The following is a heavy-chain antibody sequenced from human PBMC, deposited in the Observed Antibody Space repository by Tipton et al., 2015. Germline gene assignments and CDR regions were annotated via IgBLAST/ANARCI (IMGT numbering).Heavy chain of an antibody. D-gene: IGHD2-8*01. Sequence: SLRLSCAASGLTFSSFWMSWVRQAPGKGLEWVAHIKQDGSEKYYVDSVKGRFTISRDNAKNSLYLQMNSLRAEDTAVYYCARVCRLPPYWGQGSLVTVSS. V-gene: IGHV3-7*01. CDR2: IKQDGSEK. CDR3: ARVCRLPPY. J-gene: IGHJ1*01. CDR1: GLTFSSFW.